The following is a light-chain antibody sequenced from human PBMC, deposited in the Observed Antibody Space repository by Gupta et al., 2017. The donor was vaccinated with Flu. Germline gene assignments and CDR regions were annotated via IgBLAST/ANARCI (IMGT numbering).Light chain of an antibody. J-gene: IGLJ2*01. CDR2: LNSDGSH. CDR3: QTWGTGIRV. V-gene: IGLV4-69*01. CDR1: SGHSSYA. Sequence: QLVLTQSPSASASLGASVKLTCTLSSGHSSYAIAWHQQQPEKGPRYLMKLNSDGSHSKGDGIPDRFSGSSSGAERDLTISSRQSEDEDDYYCQTWGTGIRVFGGGTKLTVL.